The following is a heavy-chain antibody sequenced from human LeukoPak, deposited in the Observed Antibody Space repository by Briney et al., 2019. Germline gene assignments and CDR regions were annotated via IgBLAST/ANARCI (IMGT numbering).Heavy chain of an antibody. CDR1: GYSFTSYW. D-gene: IGHD2-21*01. V-gene: IGHV5-51*01. CDR2: IYPGDSDT. Sequence: GESLKISCKGSGYSFTSYWIGWVRQMPGKGLEWMGIIYPGDSDTRYGPSFQGQVTISADKSISTAYLQWSSLKASDTAMYYCARQGRDEQGEYYYYYMDVWGKGTTVTVSS. CDR3: ARQGRDEQGEYYYYYMDV. J-gene: IGHJ6*03.